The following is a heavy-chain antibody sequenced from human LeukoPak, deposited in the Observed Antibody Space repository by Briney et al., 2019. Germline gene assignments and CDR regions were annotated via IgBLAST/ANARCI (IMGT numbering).Heavy chain of an antibody. CDR2: INPYSGGT. Sequence: AAVKVSCKASGYTLTGYSMHWVRQAPGQGLEWMGWINPYSGGTNYAQNFQGRVTMTRDTSITTAYMEVSRLRSDDTAVYYCARGGDFWSGFLLDYWGQGTLVTVSS. CDR3: ARGGDFWSGFLLDY. J-gene: IGHJ4*02. D-gene: IGHD3-3*01. V-gene: IGHV1-2*02. CDR1: GYTLTGYS.